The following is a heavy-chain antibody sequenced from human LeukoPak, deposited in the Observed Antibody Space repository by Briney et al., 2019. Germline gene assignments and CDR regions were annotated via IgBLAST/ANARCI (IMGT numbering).Heavy chain of an antibody. D-gene: IGHD6-19*01. Sequence: ESGPTLVNPTETLTLTCTLPGLSLTSSGMCVSWIRQPPGKALEWLARIDFDGDKYYSTSLQTRLTISKDTSKNHVVLTMTNIEPVHTVSCDCARIKLVGKTFDYGGQGTLVTVSS. J-gene: IGHJ4*02. CDR3: ARIKLVGKTFDY. CDR2: IDFDGDK. CDR1: GLSLTSSGMC. V-gene: IGHV2-70*11.